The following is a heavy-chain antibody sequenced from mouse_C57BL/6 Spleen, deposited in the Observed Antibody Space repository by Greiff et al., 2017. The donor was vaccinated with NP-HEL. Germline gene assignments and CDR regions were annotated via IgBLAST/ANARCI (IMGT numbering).Heavy chain of an antibody. D-gene: IGHD3-2*01. Sequence: QVQLQQPGAELVKAGASVKMSCKASGYTFTSYWMHWVKQRLGQGLEWFAETNPTNGRTYYNEKFKSKATLTVDKSSSTAYMLLSGPTFEDSAGEKWGRSKKRVETDGEYWGQGTTLIVAS. V-gene: IGHV1S81*02. CDR1: GYTFTSYW. CDR2: TNPTNGRT. CDR3: GRSKKRVETDGEY. J-gene: IGHJ2*01.